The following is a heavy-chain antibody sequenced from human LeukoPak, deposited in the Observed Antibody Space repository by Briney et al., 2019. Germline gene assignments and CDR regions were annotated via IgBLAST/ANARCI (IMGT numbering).Heavy chain of an antibody. D-gene: IGHD3-9*01. J-gene: IGHJ4*02. V-gene: IGHV3-9*01. Sequence: PGGSLRLSCAASGFTFDDYAMHWVRQAPGKGLEWVSGISWNSGSIGYADSVKGRFTISRDNAKNSLYLQMNSLRAEDTALYYCAKAWSYGILTGHFDYWGQGTLVTVSS. CDR2: ISWNSGSI. CDR3: AKAWSYGILTGHFDY. CDR1: GFTFDDYA.